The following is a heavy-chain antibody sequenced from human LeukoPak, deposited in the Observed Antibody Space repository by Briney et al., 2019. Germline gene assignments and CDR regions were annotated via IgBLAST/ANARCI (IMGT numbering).Heavy chain of an antibody. Sequence: ASVKVSCKASGYTFTSYDINWVRQATGQGLEWMGWMNPNSGNTGYAQKFQGRVTMTRDTSISTAYMELSRLRSDDTAVYYCASSPVEMATITNYYYMDVWGKGTTVTVSS. J-gene: IGHJ6*03. D-gene: IGHD5-24*01. V-gene: IGHV1-8*01. CDR3: ASSPVEMATITNYYYMDV. CDR2: MNPNSGNT. CDR1: GYTFTSYD.